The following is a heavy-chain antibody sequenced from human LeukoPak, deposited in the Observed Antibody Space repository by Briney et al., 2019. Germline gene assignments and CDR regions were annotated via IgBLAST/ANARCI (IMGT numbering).Heavy chain of an antibody. CDR2: IKWDGGST. D-gene: IGHD3-22*01. CDR1: GFTFDDHG. Sequence: GGSLRLSCAASGFTFDDHGMSWVRQAPGTGLEWVSGIKWDGGSTGYEDTVKGRFTISRDNAKNSLYLQMNSLRAEDTALYYCARNVGSGYYYYFDYWGQGTLVTVSS. J-gene: IGHJ4*02. V-gene: IGHV3-20*04. CDR3: ARNVGSGYYYYFDY.